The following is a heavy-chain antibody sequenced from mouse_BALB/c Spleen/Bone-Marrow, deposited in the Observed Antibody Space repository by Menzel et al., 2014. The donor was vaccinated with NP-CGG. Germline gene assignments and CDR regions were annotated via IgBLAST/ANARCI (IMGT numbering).Heavy chain of an antibody. CDR2: IDPSDSET. Sequence: VQLQQSGAELVRPGTPVKLSCKASGYTFTSYWMNWVKQRPGRGLKWIGRIDPSDSETHYNQKFKDKATLTVDKSSSTAYIQLSSLTSEDSAVYYCARWGAYFDYWGQGTTLTVSS. CDR1: GYTFTSYW. CDR3: ARWGAYFDY. V-gene: IGHV1-61*01. J-gene: IGHJ2*01.